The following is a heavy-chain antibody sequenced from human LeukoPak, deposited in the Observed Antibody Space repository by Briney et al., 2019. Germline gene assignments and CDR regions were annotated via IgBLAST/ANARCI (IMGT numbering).Heavy chain of an antibody. J-gene: IGHJ2*01. D-gene: IGHD1-26*01. CDR1: GFTFSSYE. CDR3: AKRAMWDLYWYFDL. Sequence: GGSLRLSCAASGFTFSSYEMNWVRQAPGKGLEWVSGISGSGVGTYYKDSVKGRFTISRDNSKDTLYLQMNSLRAEDTAVYYCAKRAMWDLYWYFDLWGRGTLVTVSS. V-gene: IGHV3-23*01. CDR2: ISGSGVGT.